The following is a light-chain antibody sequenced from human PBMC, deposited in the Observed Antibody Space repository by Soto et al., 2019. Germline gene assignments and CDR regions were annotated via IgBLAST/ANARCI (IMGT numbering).Light chain of an antibody. CDR3: SSYTSSSTLYV. J-gene: IGLJ1*01. CDR1: SSDVGGYKY. Sequence: QSALTQPASVSGSPGQSITISCTGTSSDVGGYKYVSWYQQHPGKAPKLMIYDVSNRPSGVSNRFSGSKSGNTASLTISGRQAEDEADYYCSSYTSSSTLYVFGTGTKVTVL. V-gene: IGLV2-14*01. CDR2: DVS.